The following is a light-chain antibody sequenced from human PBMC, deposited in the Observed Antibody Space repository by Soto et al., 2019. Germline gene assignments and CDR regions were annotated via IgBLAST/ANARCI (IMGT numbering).Light chain of an antibody. V-gene: IGKV1-39*01. Sequence: DIRVTQSPSSLSASVGDRVTITCRTSQTINTYLNWYQQQPGKAPKLLIFAASTLHSGVPSRFSGSGSGTDFTLTITSLQPEDFATYYCQQGSSAPFTFGPGTQLEV. J-gene: IGKJ2*01. CDR2: AAS. CDR3: QQGSSAPFT. CDR1: QTINTY.